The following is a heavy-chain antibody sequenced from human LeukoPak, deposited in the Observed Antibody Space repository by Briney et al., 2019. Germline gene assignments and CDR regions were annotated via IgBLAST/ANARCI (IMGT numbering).Heavy chain of an antibody. V-gene: IGHV4-34*01. CDR1: GGSFSGYY. CDR3: ARGGGSVDY. J-gene: IGHJ4*02. D-gene: IGHD1-26*01. Sequence: SEALSLTCAVYGGSFSGYYWSWIRQPPGKGLEWIGEINHSGSTNYNPSLKSRVTISVDTSKNQFSLKLSSVTAADTAVYYCARGGGSVDYWGQGTLVTVSS. CDR2: INHSGST.